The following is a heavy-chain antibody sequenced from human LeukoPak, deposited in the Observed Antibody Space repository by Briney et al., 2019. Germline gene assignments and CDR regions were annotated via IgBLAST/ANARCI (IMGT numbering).Heavy chain of an antibody. V-gene: IGHV5-51*01. J-gene: IGHJ4*02. D-gene: IGHD2-8*02. CDR3: ARLVPGVVFDY. CDR2: IYPGDSDT. Sequence: GESLKISCKGSGYSFTSYWIGWVRQMPGKVLEWMEIIYPGDSDTSYSPSVQGKVTISADKSISTAYLQWSSLKASDTAMYYCARLVPGVVFDYWGKGTLVTVSS. CDR1: GYSFTSYW.